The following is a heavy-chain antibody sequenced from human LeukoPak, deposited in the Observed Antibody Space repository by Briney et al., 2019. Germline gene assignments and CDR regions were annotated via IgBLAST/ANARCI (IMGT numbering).Heavy chain of an antibody. J-gene: IGHJ4*02. CDR3: ARDNYGTLDY. Sequence: ASVKVSCMVSGYTFSDYYIHWVRQAPGHGLEWMGWTSPKSGDTRYTQRFQGRVTMTRDTSISTVYTELDRLTFDDTAVYYCARDNYGTLDYWGQGTLVTVSS. D-gene: IGHD4-11*01. V-gene: IGHV1-2*02. CDR1: GYTFSDYY. CDR2: TSPKSGDT.